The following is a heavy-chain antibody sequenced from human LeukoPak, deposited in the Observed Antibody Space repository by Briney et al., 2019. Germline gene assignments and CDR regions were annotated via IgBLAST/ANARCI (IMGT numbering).Heavy chain of an antibody. CDR3: ARHSGSYAFDY. CDR2: VSTYNDKK. CDR1: GYRFTSYG. Sequence: APVKVSCKTSGYRFTSYGISWVRQAPGQGLEWMGWVSTYNDKKDYAQKFQGRVIMTTDTSTTTAYMELGSLRSDDTAVYYCARHSGSYAFDYWGQGTLVTVSS. J-gene: IGHJ4*02. D-gene: IGHD1-26*01. V-gene: IGHV1-18*01.